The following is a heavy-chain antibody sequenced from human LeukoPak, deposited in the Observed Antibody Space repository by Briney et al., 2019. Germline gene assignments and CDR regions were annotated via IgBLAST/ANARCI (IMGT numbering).Heavy chain of an antibody. CDR2: IIPIFGTA. CDR3: ARDSGSLDAFDI. J-gene: IGHJ3*02. CDR1: GGTFSSYA. Sequence: SVKVSCKASGGTFSSYAISWVRQAPGQGLEWMGRIIPIFGTANYAQKFQGRVTITTDESTSTAYMELSSLRSEDTAVYYCARDSGSLDAFDIWGQGTMVTVSS. V-gene: IGHV1-69*05. D-gene: IGHD1-26*01.